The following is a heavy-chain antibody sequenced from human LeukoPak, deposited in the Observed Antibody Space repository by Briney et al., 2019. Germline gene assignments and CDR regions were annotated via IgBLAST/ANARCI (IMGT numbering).Heavy chain of an antibody. J-gene: IGHJ4*02. CDR3: ARDLFVVAFDY. V-gene: IGHV1-69*04. CDR2: IIPILGIA. D-gene: IGHD2-15*01. Sequence: VASVKVSCKASGGTFSSYAISWVRQAPGQGLEWMGRIIPILGIANYAQKFQGRVTMTTDTSTSTAYMELRSLRSDDTAVYYCARDLFVVAFDYWGQGTLVTVSS. CDR1: GGTFSSYA.